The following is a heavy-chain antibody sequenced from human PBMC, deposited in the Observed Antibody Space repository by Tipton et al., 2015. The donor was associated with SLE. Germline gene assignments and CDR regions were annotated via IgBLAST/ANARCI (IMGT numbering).Heavy chain of an antibody. CDR1: GFTFSSYS. J-gene: IGHJ6*03. D-gene: IGHD6-13*01. V-gene: IGHV3-48*01. CDR3: AREYSRDYYYYMDV. Sequence: GSLRLSCAASGFTFSSYSMNWVRQAPGKGLEWVSYISSSSSTIYYADSVKGRFTISRDNAKNSLYLQMNSLRAEDTAVYYCAREYSRDYYYYMDVWGKGTTVTVSS. CDR2: ISSSSSTI.